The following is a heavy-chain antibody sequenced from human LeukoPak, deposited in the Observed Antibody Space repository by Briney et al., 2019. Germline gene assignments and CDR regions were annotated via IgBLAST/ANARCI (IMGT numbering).Heavy chain of an antibody. Sequence: ASETLSLTCAVSGYSISSGYYWGWIRQPPGKGLEWIGSIYHSGSTYYNPSLKSRVTISVDTSKNQFSLKLSSVTAADTAVYSCAITQGFYDFWSGYYGYWGQGTLVTVSS. CDR3: AITQGFYDFWSGYYGY. J-gene: IGHJ4*02. CDR1: GYSISSGYY. D-gene: IGHD3-3*01. CDR2: IYHSGST. V-gene: IGHV4-38-2*01.